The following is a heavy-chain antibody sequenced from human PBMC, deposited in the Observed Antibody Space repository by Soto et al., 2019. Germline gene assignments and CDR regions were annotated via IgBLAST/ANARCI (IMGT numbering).Heavy chain of an antibody. CDR3: ARAFSGSYPNFDY. J-gene: IGHJ4*02. D-gene: IGHD1-26*01. CDR1: GFIFRSYA. CDR2: ITYDGANG. V-gene: IGHV3-30*09. Sequence: SWGSLRLSCLASGFIFRSYAMHWVRQAPGKGLEWVAVITYDGANGYYADSVRGRFAISRDNSKSTLFLQMNSLRPEDTAVYYCARAFSGSYPNFDYWGQGTLVTVSS.